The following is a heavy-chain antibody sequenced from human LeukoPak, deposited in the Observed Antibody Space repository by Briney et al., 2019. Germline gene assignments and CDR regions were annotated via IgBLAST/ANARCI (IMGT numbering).Heavy chain of an antibody. V-gene: IGHV1-18*01. J-gene: IGHJ6*02. Sequence: ASVKVSCKASGYTFTSYGISWVRQAPGQGLEWMGWISAYNGNTNYAQKLQGRVTITRDTSASTAYMELSSLRSEDTAVYYCARDPSGWYNYYYYYGMDVWGQGTTVTVSS. CDR1: GYTFTSYG. CDR2: ISAYNGNT. D-gene: IGHD6-19*01. CDR3: ARDPSGWYNYYYYYGMDV.